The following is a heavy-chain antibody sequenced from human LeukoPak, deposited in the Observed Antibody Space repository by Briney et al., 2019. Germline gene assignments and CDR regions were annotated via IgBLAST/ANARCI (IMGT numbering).Heavy chain of an antibody. CDR2: ISSSSSYI. CDR1: GFTFSSYS. V-gene: IGHV3-21*01. D-gene: IGHD4-17*01. Sequence: GGSLRLSCAASGFTFSSYSMNWVRQAPGKGLEWVSSISSSSSYIYYADSVKGRFTISRDNAKNSLYLQMNSLRAEDTAVYYCARDDYGDYYFDYWGQGTLVTVSS. CDR3: ARDDYGDYYFDY. J-gene: IGHJ4*02.